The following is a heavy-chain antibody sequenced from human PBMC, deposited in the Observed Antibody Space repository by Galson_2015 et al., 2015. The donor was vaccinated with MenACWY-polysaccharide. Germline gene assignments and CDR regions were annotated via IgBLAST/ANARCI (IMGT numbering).Heavy chain of an antibody. Sequence: TLSLTCTVSSGSISSSGYHWGWIRQPPGKGLEWIGIVYYSGNTYYNPSLESRVTVSVDTSKNQFSLKLNSVTAADTALYYCARAPTPYCSGTNCFNKYAFDIWGQGTMVTVSS. CDR1: SGSISSSGYH. D-gene: IGHD2-2*01. CDR3: ARAPTPYCSGTNCFNKYAFDI. J-gene: IGHJ3*02. CDR2: VYYSGNT. V-gene: IGHV4-39*01.